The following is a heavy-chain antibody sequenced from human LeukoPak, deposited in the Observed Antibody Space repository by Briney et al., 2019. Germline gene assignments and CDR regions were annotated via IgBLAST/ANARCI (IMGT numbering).Heavy chain of an antibody. CDR2: ISSGGDTI. D-gene: IGHD4-23*01. V-gene: IGHV3-23*01. J-gene: IGHJ4*02. Sequence: GASLRLACAASGFSFSIDAMSWVRQAPGKGLEWVSAISSGGDTIYYLDSVKGRFTISRDNSKNTLYLQMNSLRAEDTAVYYCARRTTVVGPAPFDHWGQGTLVTVSS. CDR1: GFSFSIDA. CDR3: ARRTTVVGPAPFDH.